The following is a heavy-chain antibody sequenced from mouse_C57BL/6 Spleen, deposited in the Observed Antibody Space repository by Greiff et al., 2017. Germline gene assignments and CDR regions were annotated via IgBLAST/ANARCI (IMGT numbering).Heavy chain of an antibody. V-gene: IGHV1-52*01. CDR3: ARTYYGNYRYYFDY. Sequence: QVQLQQPGAELVRPGSSVKLSCKASGYTFTSYWMHWVKQRPIQGLEWIGNIDPSDSETHYNQKFKDKATLTVDKSSSTAYMQLSSLTSEDPAVYYCARTYYGNYRYYFDYWGQGTTLTVSS. CDR2: IDPSDSET. CDR1: GYTFTSYW. J-gene: IGHJ2*01. D-gene: IGHD2-1*01.